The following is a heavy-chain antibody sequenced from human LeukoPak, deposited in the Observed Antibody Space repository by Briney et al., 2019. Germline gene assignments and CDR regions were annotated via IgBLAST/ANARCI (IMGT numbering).Heavy chain of an antibody. CDR2: MNPNSGNT. J-gene: IGHJ4*02. D-gene: IGHD3-3*01. CDR3: ARTLRFLEWLFGY. Sequence: ASVKVSCKASGYTFTSYDINWVRQATGQGLEWMGWMNPNSGNTGYAQKFQGRVTMTRNTSISTAYMELSSLRSEDTAVYYCARTLRFLEWLFGYWGQGTLVTVSS. CDR1: GYTFTSYD. V-gene: IGHV1-8*01.